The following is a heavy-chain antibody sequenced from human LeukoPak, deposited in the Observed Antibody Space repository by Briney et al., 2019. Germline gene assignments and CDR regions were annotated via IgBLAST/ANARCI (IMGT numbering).Heavy chain of an antibody. CDR3: ARLSDSSGYYYLQDFAY. CDR1: GGTFSSYT. D-gene: IGHD3-22*01. Sequence: SVKVSCKAFGGTFSSYTISWVRQAPGQGLEWMGRNIPILGIANYAQKFEGRVTITADKSTSTAYMELSSLRSEDTAVYYCARLSDSSGYYYLQDFAYWGQGTLVTVSS. J-gene: IGHJ4*02. CDR2: NIPILGIA. V-gene: IGHV1-69*02.